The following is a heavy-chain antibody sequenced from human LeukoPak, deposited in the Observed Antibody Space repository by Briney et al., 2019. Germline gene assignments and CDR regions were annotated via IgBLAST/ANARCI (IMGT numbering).Heavy chain of an antibody. CDR3: ARDAALVGATSPHDY. J-gene: IGHJ4*02. CDR2: INPSGGST. Sequence: ASVKVSCTASGYTFTSYYMHWVRQAPGQGLEWMGIINPSGGSTSYAQKFQGRVTMTRDTSTSTVYMELSSLRSEDTAVYYCARDAALVGATSPHDYWGQGTPVTVSS. V-gene: IGHV1-46*01. CDR1: GYTFTSYY. D-gene: IGHD1-26*01.